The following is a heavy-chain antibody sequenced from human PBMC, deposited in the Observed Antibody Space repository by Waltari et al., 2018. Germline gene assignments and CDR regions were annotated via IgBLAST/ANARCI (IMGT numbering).Heavy chain of an antibody. CDR3: AREYSCTNGVCSRDY. CDR2: IYTSGST. J-gene: IGHJ4*02. CDR1: GGSISSYY. D-gene: IGHD2-8*01. Sequence: QVQLQESGPGLVKPSETLSLTCTISGGSISSYYWSWIRQPAGKGLEWIGRIYTSGSTNYNPSLKSRVTMSVDTSKNQFSLKRSSVTAADTAVYYCAREYSCTNGVCSRDYWGQGTLVTVSS. V-gene: IGHV4-4*07.